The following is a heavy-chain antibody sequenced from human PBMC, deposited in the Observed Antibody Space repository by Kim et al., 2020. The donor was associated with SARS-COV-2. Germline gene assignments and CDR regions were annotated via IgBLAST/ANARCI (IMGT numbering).Heavy chain of an antibody. V-gene: IGHV3-33*01. CDR2: IWYDGSNK. CDR1: GFTFSSYG. Sequence: GGSLRLSCAASGFTFSSYGMHWVRQAPGKGLEWVAVIWYDGSNKYYADSVKGRFTISRDNSKNTLYLQMNSLRAEDTAVYYCARGDPIYGFDYWGQGTLVTVSS. CDR3: ARGDPIYGFDY. J-gene: IGHJ4*02. D-gene: IGHD3-3*01.